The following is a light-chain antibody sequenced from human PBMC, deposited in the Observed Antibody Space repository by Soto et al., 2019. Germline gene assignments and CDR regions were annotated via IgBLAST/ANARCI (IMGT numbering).Light chain of an antibody. J-gene: IGKJ5*01. CDR1: QFVSSRS. Sequence: EIPLTQSPGTLSLSPGESATLLCRASQFVSSRSLAWYQQKPGQAPRLLIYGASNRATDIPGRFSASGSGTDFTLTITPLEPEDSAVYFCQQYGNSPITFGQGTRLDIK. CDR2: GAS. CDR3: QQYGNSPIT. V-gene: IGKV3-20*01.